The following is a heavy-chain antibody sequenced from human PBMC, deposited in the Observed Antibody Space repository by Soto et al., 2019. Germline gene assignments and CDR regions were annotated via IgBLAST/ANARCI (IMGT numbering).Heavy chain of an antibody. V-gene: IGHV1-3*01. J-gene: IGHJ5*02. D-gene: IGHD6-13*01. CDR2: INAANGDT. Sequence: ASVKVSCKASGYAFTSYGIHWVRQAPGQRLEWMGWINAANGDTIYSPKFQGRVTITRDTSASTAYMELSSLRSEDTALYYCVRRHVSATGIDWFDPWGQGTLVTVSS. CDR3: VRRHVSATGIDWFDP. CDR1: GYAFTSYG.